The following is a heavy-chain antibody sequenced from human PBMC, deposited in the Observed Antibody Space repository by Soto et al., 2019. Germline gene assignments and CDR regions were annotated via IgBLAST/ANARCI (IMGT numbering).Heavy chain of an antibody. Sequence: GGSLRLSCAASGFTLSSYGMHWVRQAPGKGLEWVAVISYDGSNKYYADSVKGRFTISRDNSKNTLYLQMNSLRAEDTAVYYCAKASLGSSLPEEANYYYYGMDFRGQGSSVTGSS. V-gene: IGHV3-30*18. D-gene: IGHD6-13*01. J-gene: IGHJ6*02. CDR3: AKASLGSSLPEEANYYYYGMDF. CDR1: GFTLSSYG. CDR2: ISYDGSNK.